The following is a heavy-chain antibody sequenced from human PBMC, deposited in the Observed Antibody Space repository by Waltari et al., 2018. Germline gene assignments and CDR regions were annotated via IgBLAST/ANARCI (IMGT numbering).Heavy chain of an antibody. D-gene: IGHD1-1*01. CDR1: GGSLSSYT. V-gene: IGHV1-69*02. Sequence: QVQLVQSAADVKKPGCSGRVSCKASGGSLSSYTVTWVRQAPGQGLEWMGSIRQFLGISKYEQSLQASLTITVDQSTNTGYMELKRLRPEDTGVYYCARSGEMKGTVDYWGQGTLVTVSS. J-gene: IGHJ4*02. CDR3: ARSGEMKGTVDY. CDR2: IRQFLGIS.